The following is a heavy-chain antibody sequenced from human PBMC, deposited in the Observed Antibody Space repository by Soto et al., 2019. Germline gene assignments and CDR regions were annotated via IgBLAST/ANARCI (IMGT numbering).Heavy chain of an antibody. D-gene: IGHD1-7*01. Sequence: PGGSLRLSCAASGFPFGSHAMSWVRQAPGKGLEWVSLVSGNGGTTNYADSVKGRFTISRDNSQKTLYLQMNSLRAEDTAVYYCAKGGAGTRADGMDVWGQGTTVTVSS. V-gene: IGHV3-23*01. CDR3: AKGGAGTRADGMDV. J-gene: IGHJ6*02. CDR2: VSGNGGTT. CDR1: GFPFGSHA.